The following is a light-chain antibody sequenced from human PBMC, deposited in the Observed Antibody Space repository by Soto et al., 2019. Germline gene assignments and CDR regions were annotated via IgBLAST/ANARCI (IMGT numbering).Light chain of an antibody. J-gene: IGKJ4*01. CDR3: QQYGSTPLT. Sequence: EIVLTQSPVTLSYSPLERATLSCIASQSVRNNYLAWYQQKPGQPPRFLIYDVSTRAAGIPDRFSGSGSGTDFTLTISRLEPEDFAVYYCQQYGSTPLTFGGGTKVDIK. V-gene: IGKV3-20*01. CDR2: DVS. CDR1: QSVRNNY.